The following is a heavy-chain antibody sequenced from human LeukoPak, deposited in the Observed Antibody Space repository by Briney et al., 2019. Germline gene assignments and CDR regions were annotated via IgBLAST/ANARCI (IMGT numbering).Heavy chain of an antibody. CDR1: GGSISSYY. V-gene: IGHV4-59*08. CDR2: IYYSGST. J-gene: IGHJ4*02. D-gene: IGHD3-3*01. CDR3: ARHSPSYYGFDY. Sequence: PSETLSLTCTVSGGSISSYYWSWIRQPPGKGLEWLGYIYYSGSTNYSPSLKSRIIISVDTSKNQFSLKLNSVTAADTAVYYCARHSPSYYGFDYWGQGTLVTVSS.